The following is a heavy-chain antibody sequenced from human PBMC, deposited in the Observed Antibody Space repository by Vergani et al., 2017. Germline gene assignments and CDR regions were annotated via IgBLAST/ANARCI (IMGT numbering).Heavy chain of an antibody. CDR2: IYTSGST. Sequence: QVQLQESGPGLVKPSQTLSLTCTVSGGSISSGSYYWSWIRQPAGKGLEWIGRIYTSGSTNYNPSLKSPVTISLDTPKNQCSLNLSSVTAADTAVYYCARMFVVVPAAISGVDPWGQGTLVTVSS. CDR3: ARMFVVVPAAISGVDP. V-gene: IGHV4-61*02. CDR1: GGSISSGSYY. D-gene: IGHD2-2*01. J-gene: IGHJ5*02.